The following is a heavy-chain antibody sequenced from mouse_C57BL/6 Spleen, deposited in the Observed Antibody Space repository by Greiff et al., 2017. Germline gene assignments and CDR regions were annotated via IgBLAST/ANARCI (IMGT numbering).Heavy chain of an antibody. CDR1: GFTFSSYG. CDR3: ASLYGNYPLFAY. D-gene: IGHD2-1*01. J-gene: IGHJ3*01. V-gene: IGHV5-6*01. Sequence: EVKVVESGGDLVKPGGSLKLSCAASGFTFSSYGMSWVRQTPDKRLEWVATISSGGSYTYYPDSVKGRFTISRDNAKNTLYLQMSSLKSEDTAMYYCASLYGNYPLFAYWGQGTLVTVSA. CDR2: ISSGGSYT.